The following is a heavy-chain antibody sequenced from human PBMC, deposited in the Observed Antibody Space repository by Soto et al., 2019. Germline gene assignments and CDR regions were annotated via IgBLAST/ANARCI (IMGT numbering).Heavy chain of an antibody. D-gene: IGHD3-22*01. V-gene: IGHV3-23*01. J-gene: IGHJ4*02. CDR1: GFTFSNYA. CDR2: ISGGAENA. CDR3: ATRAVGGYYDSSGYSPY. Sequence: EVQLLESGGGLVQPGGSLRLSCAASGFTFSNYAMNWVRQAPGKGLEWVSVISGGAENAYYADSVKGRFTISRDNSKNTLYLQMNSLRAEDTAVYYCATRAVGGYYDSSGYSPYWGQGTLVTVSS.